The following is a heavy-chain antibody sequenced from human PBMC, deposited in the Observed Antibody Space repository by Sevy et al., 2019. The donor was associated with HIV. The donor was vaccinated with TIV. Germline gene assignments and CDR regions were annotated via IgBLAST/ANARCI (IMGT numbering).Heavy chain of an antibody. CDR3: ATVGLRYYSGSSSYQGDWFDP. Sequence: ASVKVSCKVSGYTLTKLSIHWVRQAPGKGLEWLGDFDPQDDEINYAQRFQGRLTMTENTSTETAYMELSSLTSEDTAVYYCATVGLRYYSGSSSYQGDWFDPWGQGTLVTVSS. CDR2: FDPQDDEI. D-gene: IGHD2-15*01. V-gene: IGHV1-24*01. J-gene: IGHJ5*02. CDR1: GYTLTKLS.